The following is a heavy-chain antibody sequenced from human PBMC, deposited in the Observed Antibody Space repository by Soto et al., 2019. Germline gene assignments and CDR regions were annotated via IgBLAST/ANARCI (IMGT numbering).Heavy chain of an antibody. CDR3: AREYYDILTGYYHHNAFDI. Sequence: SETLSLTCTVSGGSISSYYWSWIRQPPGKGLEWIGYIYYSGSTNYNPSLKSRVTISVDTSKNQFSLKLSSVTAADTAVYYCAREYYDILTGYYHHNAFDIWGQGTMVTVSS. V-gene: IGHV4-59*08. J-gene: IGHJ3*02. CDR1: GGSISSYY. D-gene: IGHD3-9*01. CDR2: IYYSGST.